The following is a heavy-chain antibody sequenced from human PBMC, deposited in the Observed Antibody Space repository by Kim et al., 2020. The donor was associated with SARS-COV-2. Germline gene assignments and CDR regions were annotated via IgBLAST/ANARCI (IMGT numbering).Heavy chain of an antibody. V-gene: IGHV3-49*03. Sequence: GGSLRLSCRTSGFAFGAYGLSWFRQAPGKGLEWMGFIRSRAHGGTAEHAASVEGRFTISRDDSKGIAYLQMNSLKTEDTAVYYCTSAGGLGSGTHFNEGLDYWGQGTLVTVSS. CDR3: TSAGGLGSGTHFNEGLDY. J-gene: IGHJ4*02. CDR1: GFAFGAYG. CDR2: IRSRAHGGTA. D-gene: IGHD3-10*01.